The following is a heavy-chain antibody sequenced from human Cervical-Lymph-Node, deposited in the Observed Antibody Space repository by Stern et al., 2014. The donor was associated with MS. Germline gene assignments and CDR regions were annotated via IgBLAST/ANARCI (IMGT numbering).Heavy chain of an antibody. D-gene: IGHD4-17*01. Sequence: QLQLQESGPRLVKPSQTLSLTCTVSGGSISSGGYYWSWIRQHPGKGLEWIGYFYYLGSTYSNPSLKSRVSISVDTSKNQFSLRLTSVTAADTAVYYCARDRTVTSFSDAFDLWGQGTMVTVSS. CDR3: ARDRTVTSFSDAFDL. J-gene: IGHJ3*01. CDR2: FYYLGST. V-gene: IGHV4-31*03. CDR1: GGSISSGGYY.